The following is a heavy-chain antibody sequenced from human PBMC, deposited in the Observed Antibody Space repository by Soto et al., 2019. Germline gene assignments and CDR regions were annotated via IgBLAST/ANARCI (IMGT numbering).Heavy chain of an antibody. CDR2: IYYSGST. CDR3: ARGQYDFWSAHSHYGMDV. Sequence: SETLSLTCTVSGGSISSGGGYYWSWIRQYPGKGLEWIGFIYYSGSTYYNPSLKSRLAISLDTSKNQFSLKLSSVTAADTAVYYCARGQYDFWSAHSHYGMDVWGQGTTVTVSS. V-gene: IGHV4-31*03. D-gene: IGHD3-3*01. J-gene: IGHJ6*02. CDR1: GGSISSGGGYY.